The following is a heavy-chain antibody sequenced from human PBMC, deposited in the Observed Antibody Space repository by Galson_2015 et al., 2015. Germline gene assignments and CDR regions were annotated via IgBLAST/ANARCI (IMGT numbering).Heavy chain of an antibody. J-gene: IGHJ6*02. CDR1: GLTFSSYG. CDR2: ISYDGSNK. V-gene: IGHV3-30*18. CDR3: ANLLPVASYNYYGMDV. Sequence: SLRLSCAASGLTFSSYGMHWVRQAPGKGLEWLAVISYDGSNKYYADSVKGRFTISRDNFKDTLYLQMNTLRPEDTAVYYCANLLPVASYNYYGMDVWGQGTTVTVSS. D-gene: IGHD2-2*01.